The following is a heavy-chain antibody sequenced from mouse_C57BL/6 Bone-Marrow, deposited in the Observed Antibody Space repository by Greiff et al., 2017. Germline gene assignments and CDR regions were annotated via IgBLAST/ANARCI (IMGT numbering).Heavy chain of an antibody. V-gene: IGHV1-52*01. J-gene: IGHJ2*01. CDR1: GYTFTSYW. D-gene: IGHD1-1*01. CDR2: IDPSDSET. CDR3: ASSLYGSGGYFDY. Sequence: QVQLQQPGAELVRPGSSVKLSCKASGYTFTSYWMHWVKQRPIQGLEWIGNIDPSDSETHYNQKFKDKATLTVDKSSSTAYMQLSSLTSEDSAVYDCASSLYGSGGYFDYWGQGTTLTVSS.